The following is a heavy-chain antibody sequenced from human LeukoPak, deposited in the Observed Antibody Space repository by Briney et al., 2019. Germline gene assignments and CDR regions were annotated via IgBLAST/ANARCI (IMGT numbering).Heavy chain of an antibody. CDR2: IVPMLGKT. CDR1: GGTFDNYA. V-gene: IGHV1-69*04. J-gene: IGHJ4*02. D-gene: IGHD2-2*01. CDR3: ARGLFGGFAAAPFDH. Sequence: ASVKFSCKASGGTFDNYAVSWVREAPGLGLEWMGRIVPMLGKTNSAQKFQDRVTFTADKSTGTAYMELNHLRPDDTAVYFCARGLFGGFAAAPFDHWGQGTLVTVSP.